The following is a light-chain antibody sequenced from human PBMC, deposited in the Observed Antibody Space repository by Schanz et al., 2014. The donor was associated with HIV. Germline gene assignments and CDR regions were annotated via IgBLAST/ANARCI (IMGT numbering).Light chain of an antibody. CDR1: QSVSTY. J-gene: IGKJ4*01. CDR2: ATS. Sequence: EIVLTQSPGTLSLSLGERATLSCRASQSVSTYLAWYQQRPGQAPRLLIYATSFRAVGIPDRFSGSGSETDFTLTISGLEPEDFAVYYCQHYGDSRGTFGGGTEVDIK. V-gene: IGKV3-20*01. CDR3: QHYGDSRGT.